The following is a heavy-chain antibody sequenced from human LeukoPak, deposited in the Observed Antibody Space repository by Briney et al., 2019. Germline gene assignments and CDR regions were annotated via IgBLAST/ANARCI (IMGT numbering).Heavy chain of an antibody. CDR3: ARGVPEYYDFWSGYFYYFDY. Sequence: SETLSLTCTVSGGSISSYYWSWIRQPPGKGLEWIGYINYSGSTKYNPSLKSRVTISVDTSKNQLSLKLTSVTAADTAVYYCARGVPEYYDFWSGYFYYFDYWGQGTLVTVSS. J-gene: IGHJ4*02. CDR2: INYSGST. CDR1: GGSISSYY. D-gene: IGHD3-3*01. V-gene: IGHV4-59*01.